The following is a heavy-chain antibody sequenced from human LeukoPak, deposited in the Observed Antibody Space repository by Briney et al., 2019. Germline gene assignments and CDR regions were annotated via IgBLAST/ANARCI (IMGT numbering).Heavy chain of an antibody. CDR3: AKGPYDYVWGRYRPETYNWCDP. J-gene: IGHJ5*02. CDR1: GFTFSSYA. Sequence: GGSLRLSCAASGFTFSSYAMSWVRQAPGKGLEWVSVISGSGGSTYYAASVKDRFTISRDNSENTLYLQMHSLRAEDTAVYDCAKGPYDYVWGRYRPETYNWCDPGGQRTLVTVSS. V-gene: IGHV3-23*01. CDR2: ISGSGGST. D-gene: IGHD3-16*02.